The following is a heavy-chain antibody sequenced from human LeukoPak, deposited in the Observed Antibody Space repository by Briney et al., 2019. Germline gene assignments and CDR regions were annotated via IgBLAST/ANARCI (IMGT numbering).Heavy chain of an antibody. CDR1: GGSISSYY. CDR2: IYYRGNT. CDR3: ARASVLLSADY. J-gene: IGHJ4*02. D-gene: IGHD3-16*01. V-gene: IGHV4-59*01. Sequence: SETLSLTCTVSGGSISSYYWSWIRQPPGKGLEWIGYIYYRGNTNYNPSLKSRLTISVDTSKNQFSLNLSSVTAADTAVYYCARASVLLSADYWGQGTLVTVSS.